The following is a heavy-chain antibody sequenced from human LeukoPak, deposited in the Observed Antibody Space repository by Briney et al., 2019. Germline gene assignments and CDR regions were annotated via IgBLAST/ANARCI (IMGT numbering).Heavy chain of an antibody. CDR3: ARDRDGSGSPHYFDY. D-gene: IGHD3-10*01. J-gene: IGHJ4*02. CDR1: GFTFSSYA. CDR2: ISSNGGST. Sequence: GGSLRLSCAASGFTFSSYAMHWVRQAPGKGLEYVSAISSNGGSTYYANSVKGRFTISRDNSKNTLYLQMGSLRAEDTAVYFCARDRDGSGSPHYFDYWGQGTLVTVSS. V-gene: IGHV3-64*01.